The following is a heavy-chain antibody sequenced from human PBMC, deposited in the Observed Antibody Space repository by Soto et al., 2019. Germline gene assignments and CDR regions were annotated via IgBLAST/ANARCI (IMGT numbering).Heavy chain of an antibody. CDR3: AKEGVDSFFFQAEDGIRDL. J-gene: IGHJ2*01. D-gene: IGHD5-12*01. Sequence: GRQAPGKGLERVAVISYDGSNKYYADSVKGRFTISRENSKNTLYLQMNSLRAEDTAVYYCAKEGVDSFFFQAEDGIRDL. CDR2: ISYDGSNK. V-gene: IGHV3-30*18.